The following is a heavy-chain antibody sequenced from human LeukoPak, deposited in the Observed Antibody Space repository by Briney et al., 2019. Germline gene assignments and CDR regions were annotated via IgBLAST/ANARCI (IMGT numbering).Heavy chain of an antibody. CDR1: GFTFSSYS. D-gene: IGHD2-2*02. Sequence: GGSLRLSCAASGFTFSSYSMNWVRQAPGKGLEWVSSISSSSSYIYYADSVKGRFTISRDNAKNSLYLQMNSLRAEDTAVYYCAGQPTTAAISDFDYWGQGTLVTVSS. CDR2: ISSSSSYI. CDR3: AGQPTTAAISDFDY. J-gene: IGHJ4*02. V-gene: IGHV3-21*01.